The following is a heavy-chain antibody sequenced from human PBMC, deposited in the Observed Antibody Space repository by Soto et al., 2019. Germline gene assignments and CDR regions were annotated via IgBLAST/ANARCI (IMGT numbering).Heavy chain of an antibody. CDR2: ISAYNGNT. CDR1: GYTFTSYG. Sequence: QVQLVQSGAEVKKPGASVKVSCKASGYTFTSYGISWVRQAPGQGLEWMGWISAYNGNTNYAQKLQGRVTMTTDTSTSTDYMELRSLSSDDTAVYYCATQRRAAADPLAYWGQGTLVTVSS. CDR3: ATQRRAAADPLAY. J-gene: IGHJ4*02. V-gene: IGHV1-18*01. D-gene: IGHD6-13*01.